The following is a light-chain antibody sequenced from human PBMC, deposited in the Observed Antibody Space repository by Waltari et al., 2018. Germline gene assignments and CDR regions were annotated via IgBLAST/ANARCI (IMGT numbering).Light chain of an antibody. V-gene: IGKV3-20*01. CDR2: GAS. J-gene: IGKJ1*01. CDR3: QHYVRLPAT. Sequence: ELVFPHSPGTLSLSPGEGATLSRRASQSVSGSLAWYQQKGGQAPRLLIYGASSRATGIPDRFSGSGSGTDVSLTISSLEPEDFAVYYCQHYVRLPATFGQGTKVEIK. CDR1: QSVSGS.